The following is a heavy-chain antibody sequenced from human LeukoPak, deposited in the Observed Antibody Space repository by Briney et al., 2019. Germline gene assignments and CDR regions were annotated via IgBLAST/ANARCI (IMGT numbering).Heavy chain of an antibody. D-gene: IGHD2-15*01. CDR1: GFIFSAYW. CDR3: VRDMFAKGGGWDNY. Sequence: HPGGSLRLSCAASGFIFSAYWMSWVRQAPGKGLEWVAYINYDGSEKSYVDSVRGRFTISRDNAKNSLYLQMNSLRAEDTAVYYCVRDMFAKGGGWDNYWGQGTLVTVSS. J-gene: IGHJ4*02. V-gene: IGHV3-7*01. CDR2: INYDGSEK.